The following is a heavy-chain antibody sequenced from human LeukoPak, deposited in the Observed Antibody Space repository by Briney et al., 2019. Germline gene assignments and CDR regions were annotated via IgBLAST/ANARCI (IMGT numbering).Heavy chain of an antibody. CDR3: ASGRGDGYNFAPVVAFDI. D-gene: IGHD5-24*01. CDR1: GGAFSSYA. CDR2: IIPILGIA. V-gene: IGHV1-69*04. J-gene: IGHJ3*02. Sequence: GASVKVSCKASGGAFSSYAISWERQAPGQGLEWMGRIIPILGIANYAQKFQGRVTITADKSTSTAYMELSSLRSEDTAVYYCASGRGDGYNFAPVVAFDIWGQGTMVTVSS.